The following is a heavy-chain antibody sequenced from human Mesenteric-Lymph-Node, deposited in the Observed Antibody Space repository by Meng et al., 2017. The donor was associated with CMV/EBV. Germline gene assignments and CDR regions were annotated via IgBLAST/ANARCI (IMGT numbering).Heavy chain of an antibody. CDR1: GGSSSSSSYY. V-gene: IGHV4-39*07. D-gene: IGHD3-22*01. CDR2: TYYRGST. J-gene: IGHJ4*02. CDR3: ARDGDYYDSSGYNPFDY. Sequence: LQMQESGPGMVKPSETLSLTCTVSGGSSSSSSYYWGWIRQPPGKGLEGIGKTYYRGSTYYYPSLKSRVTISVDTSKNQFSLKLSSVTAADTAVYYCARDGDYYDSSGYNPFDYWGQGTLVTVSS.